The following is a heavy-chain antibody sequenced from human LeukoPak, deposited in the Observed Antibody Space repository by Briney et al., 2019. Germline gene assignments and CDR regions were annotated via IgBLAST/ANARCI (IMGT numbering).Heavy chain of an antibody. CDR3: ARAGAVAGVVWLDL. V-gene: IGHV4-59*01. J-gene: IGHJ5*02. Sequence: SETLSLTCTVSGGSISSYYWSGIRQPPGKGVEWIGYVYYSGSRNYSPSLKSRVTISVDTSKNQFSLKLNSVTAADTAVYYSARAGAVAGVVWLDLWGKGTRVSVPS. CDR2: VYYSGSR. CDR1: GGSISSYY. D-gene: IGHD6-19*01.